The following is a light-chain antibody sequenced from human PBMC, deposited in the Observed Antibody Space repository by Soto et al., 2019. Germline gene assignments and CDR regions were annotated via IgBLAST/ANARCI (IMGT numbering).Light chain of an antibody. J-gene: IGKJ4*01. V-gene: IGKV1-39*01. CDR2: AAS. CDR3: QQSYSTLT. Sequence: DIQMTQSTSSLSASVGDRVTITFRASQSISSYLNWYQQKPGKAPKLLIYAASSLQSGVPSRFSGSGSGTDFTLTISSLQPEDFATYYCQQSYSTLTFGGGTNVDIK. CDR1: QSISSY.